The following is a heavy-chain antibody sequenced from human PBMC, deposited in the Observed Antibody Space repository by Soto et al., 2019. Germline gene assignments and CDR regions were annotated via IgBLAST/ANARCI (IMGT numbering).Heavy chain of an antibody. D-gene: IGHD2-15*01. Sequence: SETLSLTCTVSGGSISSYYWSWIRQPPGKGLEWIGHIYYSGSTNYNPSLKSRVTVSVDTSKNQFSLKLSSVTAADTAVYYCARQESCSGGSCTDAFDIWGQGTMVTVSS. CDR3: ARQESCSGGSCTDAFDI. CDR1: GGSISSYY. V-gene: IGHV4-59*08. J-gene: IGHJ3*02. CDR2: IYYSGST.